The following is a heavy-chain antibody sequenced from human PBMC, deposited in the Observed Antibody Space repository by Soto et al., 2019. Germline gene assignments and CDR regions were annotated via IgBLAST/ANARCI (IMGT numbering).Heavy chain of an antibody. CDR2: IYHSGST. Sequence: SETLSLTCAVSGGSISSSNWWSWVRQPPGKGLEWIGEIYHSGSTNYNPSLKSRVTISVDKSKNQFSLKLSSVTAADTAVYYCARSDSGWYDYYYYGMDVWGQGTTVTVSS. CDR3: ARSDSGWYDYYYYGMDV. V-gene: IGHV4-4*02. J-gene: IGHJ6*02. D-gene: IGHD6-19*01. CDR1: GGSISSSNW.